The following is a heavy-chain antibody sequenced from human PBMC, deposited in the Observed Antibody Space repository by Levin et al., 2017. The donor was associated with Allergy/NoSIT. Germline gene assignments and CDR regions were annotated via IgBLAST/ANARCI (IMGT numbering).Heavy chain of an antibody. J-gene: IGHJ4*02. CDR1: GGSFRGYY. CDR3: ASTSKTYYYGS. Sequence: SQTLSLPCAVFGGSFRGYYWSWIRQPPGKGLEWIGEINHSGSTNYNPSLKSRVTISVDTSKNQFSLKLSSVTAADTAVYYCASTSKTYYYGSWGQGTLVTVSS. V-gene: IGHV4-34*01. D-gene: IGHD3-10*01. CDR2: INHSGST.